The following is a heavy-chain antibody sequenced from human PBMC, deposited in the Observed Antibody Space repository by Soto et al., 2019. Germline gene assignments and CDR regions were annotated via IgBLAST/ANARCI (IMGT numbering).Heavy chain of an antibody. Sequence: SETLSLTCTVSGGSISTHGYYWNWIRHHPGRGLEWIGNIYYSGTTFFNPSLKSRLTMSIDTSKNQFSLSLTSVTAADTALYSCARGLLGDYSFDFWGQGIQVTVSS. D-gene: IGHD2-21*02. CDR1: GGSISTHGYY. J-gene: IGHJ4*02. V-gene: IGHV4-31*03. CDR2: IYYSGTT. CDR3: ARGLLGDYSFDF.